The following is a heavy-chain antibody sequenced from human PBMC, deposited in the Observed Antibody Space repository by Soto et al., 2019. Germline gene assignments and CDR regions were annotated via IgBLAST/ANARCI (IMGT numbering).Heavy chain of an antibody. CDR2: ISSSSTI. CDR1: GFIFSSYS. D-gene: IGHD6-19*01. V-gene: IGHV3-48*01. Sequence: GGSLRLSCAASGFIFSSYSMNWVRQAPGKGLEWVSYISSSSTIYYADSVKGRFTISRDNAKNSLYLQMNSLRAEDTAVYYCAREGDSSGWYNWFDSWGQGTLVTVSS. J-gene: IGHJ5*01. CDR3: AREGDSSGWYNWFDS.